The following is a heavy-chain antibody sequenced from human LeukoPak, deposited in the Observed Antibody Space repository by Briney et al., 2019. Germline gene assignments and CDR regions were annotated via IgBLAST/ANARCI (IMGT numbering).Heavy chain of an antibody. J-gene: IGHJ2*01. Sequence: GGSLRLSCAASGFTFTSYAMSRIRQAPGKGLEWVSAISTGENTYYADSVKGRFTIFRDNSKNTLYLQMNSLRAEDTATYYCAKPRAMRTGVGRYFDLWGRGTLVTVSS. CDR1: GFTFTSYA. CDR3: AKPRAMRTGVGRYFDL. V-gene: IGHV3-23*01. CDR2: ISTGENT. D-gene: IGHD3-10*01.